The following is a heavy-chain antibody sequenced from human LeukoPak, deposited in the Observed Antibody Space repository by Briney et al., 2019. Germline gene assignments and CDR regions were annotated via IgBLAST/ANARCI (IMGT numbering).Heavy chain of an antibody. CDR3: ARLEDYVLEY. Sequence: PSETLSLTCSVSGVSIGTYYWSWVRQPPGKGPEWIGYINYRGTTSYNPSLKSRVTISVDTSKNQFFLNLRSATAADTAVYYCARLEDYVLEYWGLGTLVTVSS. D-gene: IGHD4-17*01. CDR2: INYRGTT. V-gene: IGHV4-59*08. CDR1: GVSIGTYY. J-gene: IGHJ4*02.